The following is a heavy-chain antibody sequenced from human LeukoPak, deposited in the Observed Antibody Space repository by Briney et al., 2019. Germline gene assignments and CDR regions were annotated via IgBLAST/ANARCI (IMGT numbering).Heavy chain of an antibody. Sequence: SETLSLPCTVSGASISSSTYYWGWIRQPPGKGLEWIGSIYYSGSTYYNPSLKSRVTISVDTSKNQFSLKLSSVTAADTALYYCARKRWGFPIDYWGQGTLVTVSS. J-gene: IGHJ4*02. V-gene: IGHV4-39*01. CDR2: IYYSGST. D-gene: IGHD5-24*01. CDR3: ARKRWGFPIDY. CDR1: GASISSSTYY.